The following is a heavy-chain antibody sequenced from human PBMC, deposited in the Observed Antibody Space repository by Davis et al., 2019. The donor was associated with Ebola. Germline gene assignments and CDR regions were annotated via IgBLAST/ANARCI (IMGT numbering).Heavy chain of an antibody. D-gene: IGHD3-22*01. V-gene: IGHV4-59*12. J-gene: IGHJ6*02. CDR3: ARDLGYYYDSSGYYGSRQDYYYYYGMDV. CDR2: IYYSGST. CDR1: GGSISSYY. Sequence: SETLSLTCTVSGGSISSYYWSWIRQPPGKGLEWIGYIYYSGSTNYNPSLKSRVTISVDKSKNQFSLKLSSVTAADTAVYYCARDLGYYYDSSGYYGSRQDYYYYYGMDVWGQGTTVTVSS.